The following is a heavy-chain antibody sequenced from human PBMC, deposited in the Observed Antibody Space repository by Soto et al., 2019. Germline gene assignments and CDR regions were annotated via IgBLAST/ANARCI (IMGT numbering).Heavy chain of an antibody. CDR1: GGTFYTYA. J-gene: IGHJ4*02. D-gene: IGHD3-10*01. CDR3: ARDVSVMTSVFGF. Sequence: QVHLVQSGAEVKRPGSSVRVSCRASGGTFYTYAFTWVRQAPGQGLEWMGGITPMIGTTKYAQKFHCRVTFSADESASLAYMELSNLRSDDRAVYYCARDVSVMTSVFGFWGQGTLITVSS. V-gene: IGHV1-69*01. CDR2: ITPMIGTT.